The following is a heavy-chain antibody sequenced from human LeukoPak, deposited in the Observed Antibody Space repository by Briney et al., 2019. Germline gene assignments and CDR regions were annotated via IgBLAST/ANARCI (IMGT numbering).Heavy chain of an antibody. J-gene: IGHJ3*02. CDR1: AFTFSSYS. Sequence: AGSLRLSCAASAFTFSSYSMNWVRQAPGKGLEWVSSISSSSRYIYYADSVKGRFTISRDNAKNSLYLQMNSLRAEDTAVYYCARAGPLDYGDYPRLDACDIWGQGTMVTVSS. CDR2: ISSSSRYI. CDR3: ARAGPLDYGDYPRLDACDI. V-gene: IGHV3-21*01. D-gene: IGHD4-17*01.